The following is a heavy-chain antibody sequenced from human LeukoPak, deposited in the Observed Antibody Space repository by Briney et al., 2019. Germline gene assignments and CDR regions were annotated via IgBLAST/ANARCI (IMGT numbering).Heavy chain of an antibody. CDR3: AREDGYNAPFDY. Sequence: GGSLRLSCAASGFTVSSYYMSWVRQAPGKGLEWVSVIYSGGVIYYADSVKGRFTISRDNSKNTLYLQMNSLRAEDTAVYYCAREDGYNAPFDYWGQGTLVTVSS. J-gene: IGHJ4*02. V-gene: IGHV3-53*01. CDR1: GFTVSSYY. CDR2: IYSGGVI. D-gene: IGHD5-24*01.